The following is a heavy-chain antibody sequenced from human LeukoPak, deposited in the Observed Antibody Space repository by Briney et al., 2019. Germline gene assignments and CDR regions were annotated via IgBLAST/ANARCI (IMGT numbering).Heavy chain of an antibody. CDR3: ARQPIEEQPPDY. D-gene: IGHD6-13*01. J-gene: IGHJ4*02. Sequence: SETLSLTCTVSGGSITSSSYYWGWIRQPPGKGLEWIGSIYYSGSTYYNPSLKSRVTISVDTSKNQFSLKLSSVTAADTAVYYCARQPIEEQPPDYWGQGTLVTVSS. CDR2: IYYSGST. V-gene: IGHV4-39*01. CDR1: GGSITSSSYY.